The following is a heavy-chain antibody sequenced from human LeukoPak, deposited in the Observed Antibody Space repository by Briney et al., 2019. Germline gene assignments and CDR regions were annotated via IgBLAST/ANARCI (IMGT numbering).Heavy chain of an antibody. CDR3: ARDPSFSPLWFGLPGGSGMDV. Sequence: GGSLRLSCAASGFAFSSYAMSWVRQAPGKGLEWVSAISGSGGSTYYADSVKGRFTISRDNSKSTLYLQMNSLRPEDTAVYYCARDPSFSPLWFGLPGGSGMDVWGQGTTVTVSS. V-gene: IGHV3-23*01. J-gene: IGHJ6*02. CDR1: GFAFSSYA. CDR2: ISGSGGST. D-gene: IGHD3-10*01.